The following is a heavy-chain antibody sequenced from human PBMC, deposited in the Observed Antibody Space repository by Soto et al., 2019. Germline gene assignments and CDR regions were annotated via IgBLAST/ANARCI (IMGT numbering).Heavy chain of an antibody. D-gene: IGHD2-15*01. J-gene: IGHJ4*02. CDR3: ARHVFYCSGGSCYSGHFDY. Sequence: GESLKISCKGSGYSFTSYWISWVRQMPVKGLEWMGRIDPSDSYTNYSPSFQGHVTISADKSISTAYLQWSSLKASDTAMYYCARHVFYCSGGSCYSGHFDYWGQGTLVTVSS. CDR1: GYSFTSYW. V-gene: IGHV5-10-1*01. CDR2: IDPSDSYT.